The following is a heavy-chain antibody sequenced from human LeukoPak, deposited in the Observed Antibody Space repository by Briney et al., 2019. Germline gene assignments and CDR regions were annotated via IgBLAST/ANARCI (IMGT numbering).Heavy chain of an antibody. V-gene: IGHV5-51*01. D-gene: IGHD2-2*02. CDR3: ARPPSYCSSTSCYTGRYFDY. Sequence: GESLKISCKGSGYSFTSYWIGWVRQMPGKGLEWMGIIYPGDSDTRYSPSFQGQVTISADKSISTAYLQWSSLKASDTAMYYCARPPSYCSSTSCYTGRYFDYGGQGTLVTVSS. CDR2: IYPGDSDT. J-gene: IGHJ4*02. CDR1: GYSFTSYW.